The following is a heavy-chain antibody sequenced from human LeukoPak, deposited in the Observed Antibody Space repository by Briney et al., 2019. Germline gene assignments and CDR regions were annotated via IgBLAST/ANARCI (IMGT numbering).Heavy chain of an antibody. J-gene: IGHJ3*02. CDR1: GFTVSSND. CDR3: AKAKITLIVVANPNSGALDI. Sequence: GGSLRLSCEASGFTVSSNDMNWVRQVPGKGLEWVSLLYSGGNTYYADSVKGRFTISRDNSNNTLYLQMNSLRAEDTALYYCAKAKITLIVVANPNSGALDIWGQGTMVTVSS. D-gene: IGHD3-22*01. V-gene: IGHV3-53*01. CDR2: LYSGGNT.